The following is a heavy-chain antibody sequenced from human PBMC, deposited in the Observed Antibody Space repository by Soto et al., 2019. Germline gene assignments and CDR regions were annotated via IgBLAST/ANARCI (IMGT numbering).Heavy chain of an antibody. V-gene: IGHV6-1*01. CDR1: GDSVSSNSAG. CDR3: ARGEQYSGRIFDY. J-gene: IGHJ4*01. D-gene: IGHD1-26*01. CDR2: TYYRSKWYY. Sequence: SQTLSLTCAITGDSVSSNSAGWSWVRQSPSRGLEWLGRTYYRSKWYYEYAVSVRGRITINPDTSKNQYSLQLNSVTPEDTAVYFCARGEQYSGRIFDYWGQGALVTVSS.